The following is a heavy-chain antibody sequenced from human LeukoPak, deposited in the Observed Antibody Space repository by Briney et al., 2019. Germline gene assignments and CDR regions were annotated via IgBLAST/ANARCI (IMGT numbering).Heavy chain of an antibody. Sequence: GGPLRLSCSASGFTFSSYAMHWVRQAPGKGLEYVSAISSNGGSTYYADSVKGRFTISRDNSKNTLYLQMSSLRAEDTAVYYCVKDLGITMVRGVRDYWGQGTLVTVSS. J-gene: IGHJ4*02. CDR1: GFTFSSYA. D-gene: IGHD3-10*01. CDR2: ISSNGGST. V-gene: IGHV3-64D*09. CDR3: VKDLGITMVRGVRDY.